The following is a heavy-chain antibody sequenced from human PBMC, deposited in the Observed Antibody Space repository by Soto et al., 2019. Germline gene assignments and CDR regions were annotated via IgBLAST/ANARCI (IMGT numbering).Heavy chain of an antibody. Sequence: GGSLRLSCAASGFSFSTYWMHWVRQAPGKGLVWVSRINSDATTTSYVDSVKGRITISRDNAKHTLYLQMNSLRAEDTAVYYCARGLGGMTTVDYWGQGTLVTVSS. CDR2: INSDATTT. D-gene: IGHD1-26*01. CDR3: ARGLGGMTTVDY. CDR1: GFSFSTYW. V-gene: IGHV3-74*01. J-gene: IGHJ4*02.